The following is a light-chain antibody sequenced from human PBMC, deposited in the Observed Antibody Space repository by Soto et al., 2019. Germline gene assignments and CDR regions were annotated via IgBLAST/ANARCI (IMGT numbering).Light chain of an antibody. CDR3: ATWDDSLSGVV. CDR1: GSNIGAGYD. CDR2: GND. J-gene: IGLJ2*01. V-gene: IGLV1-40*01. Sequence: QSVLTQPPSVSGAPGQRVTLSCTGSGSNIGAGYDVHWYQQLPGTAPKLLIYGNDQRPSGVPDRFSASKSGTSASLATSGLRSEDEAEYFCATWDDSLSGVVFGGGTKVTVL.